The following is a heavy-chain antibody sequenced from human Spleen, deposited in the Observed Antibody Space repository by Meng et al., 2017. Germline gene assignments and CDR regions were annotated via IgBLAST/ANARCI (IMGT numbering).Heavy chain of an antibody. CDR3: ARRDDSSGYHTAFDY. J-gene: IGHJ4*02. CDR1: GGSFSGYY. Sequence: GSLRLSCAVYGGSFSGYYWSWIRQPPGKGLEWIGEINHSGSTNYNPSLKSRVTISVDTSKNQFSLKLSSVTAADTAVYYCARRDDSSGYHTAFDYWGQGTLVTVSS. D-gene: IGHD3-22*01. CDR2: INHSGST. V-gene: IGHV4-34*01.